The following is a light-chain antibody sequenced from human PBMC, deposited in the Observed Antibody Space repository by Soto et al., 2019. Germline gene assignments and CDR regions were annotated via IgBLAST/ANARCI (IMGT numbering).Light chain of an antibody. CDR2: AAS. Sequence: DLQLTQSPSFLSASVGDRVTITCRASQGINNYLAWYQQKPGKAPKLLIYAASTLQSGVPSRFSGSGSGTEFTLTISSLQPEDVATYDCQHLINYPITFGQGTRLEI. CDR1: QGINNY. V-gene: IGKV1-9*01. CDR3: QHLINYPIT. J-gene: IGKJ5*01.